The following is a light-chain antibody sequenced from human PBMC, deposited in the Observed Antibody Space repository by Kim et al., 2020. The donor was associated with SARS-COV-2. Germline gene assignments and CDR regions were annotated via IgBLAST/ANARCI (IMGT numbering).Light chain of an antibody. CDR3: QQYKGYHT. V-gene: IGKV1-5*03. CDR2: EAT. J-gene: IGKJ2*01. CDR1: QSISRW. Sequence: QMTQSPSTLPASVGDRVTNTCRASQSISRWLAWYQQKPGKAPKLLIYEATRLESGVPSRFSGSATGTEFTLTISSLQPDDFATYHSQQYKGYHTFGQETKLEI.